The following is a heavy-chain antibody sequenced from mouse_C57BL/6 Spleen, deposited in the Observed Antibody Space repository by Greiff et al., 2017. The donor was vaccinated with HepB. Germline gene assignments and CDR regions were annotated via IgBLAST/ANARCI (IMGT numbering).Heavy chain of an antibody. V-gene: IGHV2-2*01. CDR3: ARKDPLIYYDYDGAMDY. Sequence: VMLVESGPGLVQPSQSLSITCTVSGFSLTSYGVHWVRQSPGKGLEWLGVIWSGGSTDYNAAFISRLSISKDNSKSQVFFKMNSLQADDTAIYYCARKDPLIYYDYDGAMDYWGQGTSVTVSS. J-gene: IGHJ4*01. CDR2: IWSGGST. D-gene: IGHD2-4*01. CDR1: GFSLTSYG.